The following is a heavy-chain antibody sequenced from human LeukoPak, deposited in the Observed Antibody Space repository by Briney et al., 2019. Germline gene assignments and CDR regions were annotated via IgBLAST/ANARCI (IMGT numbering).Heavy chain of an antibody. CDR1: GFTFSSYA. V-gene: IGHV3-23*01. J-gene: IGHJ4*02. D-gene: IGHD3-22*01. CDR2: ISGSGGST. Sequence: GGSLRLSCAASGFTFSSYAMSWVRQAPGKGLEWVSAISGSGGSTYYADSVKGRFTISRDNSKNTLYLQMNSLRAEDTAVYYCAKGSGYYDSSGYSHFDYWGQGTLVTVSS. CDR3: AKGSGYYDSSGYSHFDY.